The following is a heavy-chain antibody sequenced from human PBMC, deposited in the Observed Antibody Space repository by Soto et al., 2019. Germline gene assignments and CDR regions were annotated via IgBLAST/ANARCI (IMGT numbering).Heavy chain of an antibody. CDR3: ARRGDYDSSGPNWFDP. Sequence: QVQLQESGPGLVKPSGTLSLTCAVSGGSISSSNWWNWVRQPPGKGLEWIGEIYHSGRTNYNPSLKSRVTISVDKSKNQFSLKLSSVTAADTAVYYCARRGDYDSSGPNWFDPWGQGTLVTVSS. D-gene: IGHD3-22*01. J-gene: IGHJ5*02. CDR2: IYHSGRT. V-gene: IGHV4-4*02. CDR1: GGSISSSNW.